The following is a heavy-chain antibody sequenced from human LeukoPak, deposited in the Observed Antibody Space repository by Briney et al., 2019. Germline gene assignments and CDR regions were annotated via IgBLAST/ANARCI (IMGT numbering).Heavy chain of an antibody. Sequence: PGGSLRLSCAASGFTFSSYAMHWVRQAPGKGLGWVAVISYDGSNKYYADSVKGRFTISRDNSKNTLYLQMNSLRAEDTAVYYCARDDGYSGYTAPLGFDYWGQGTLVTVSP. CDR1: GFTFSSYA. CDR3: ARDDGYSGYTAPLGFDY. D-gene: IGHD5-12*01. J-gene: IGHJ4*02. CDR2: ISYDGSNK. V-gene: IGHV3-30*04.